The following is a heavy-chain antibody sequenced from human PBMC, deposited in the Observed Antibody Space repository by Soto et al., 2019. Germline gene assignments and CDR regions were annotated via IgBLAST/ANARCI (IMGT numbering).Heavy chain of an antibody. CDR2: ISYDGSNK. V-gene: IGHV3-30*18. Sequence: QVQLVESGGGVVQPGRSLRLSCAASGFTSSSYGMHWVRQAPGKGLEWVAVISYDGSNKYYADSVKGRFTISRDNSKNTLYLQMNSLRAEDTAVYYCAKESSDYYGSGSPTDYWGQGTLVTVSS. D-gene: IGHD3-10*01. J-gene: IGHJ4*02. CDR1: GFTSSSYG. CDR3: AKESSDYYGSGSPTDY.